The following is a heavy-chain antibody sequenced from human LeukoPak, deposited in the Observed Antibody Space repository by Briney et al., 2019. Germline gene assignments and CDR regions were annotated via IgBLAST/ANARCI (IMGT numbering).Heavy chain of an antibody. Sequence: ASVKVSCKASGYTFTSYYMHWVRQAPGQGLEWMGIINPSGSSTSYAQKFQGRVTMTRDTSTSTVYMELSSLRSEDTAVYYCARVGLGQWLVRHPVFDYWGQGTLVTVSS. D-gene: IGHD6-19*01. CDR1: GYTFTSYY. CDR2: INPSGSST. CDR3: ARVGLGQWLVRHPVFDY. V-gene: IGHV1-46*01. J-gene: IGHJ4*02.